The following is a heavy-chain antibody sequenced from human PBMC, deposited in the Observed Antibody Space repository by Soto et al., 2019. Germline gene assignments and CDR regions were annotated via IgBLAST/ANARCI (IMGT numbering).Heavy chain of an antibody. V-gene: IGHV3-30*18. CDR3: VKVDYGAVSFLDS. CDR1: GFTFSSDA. J-gene: IGHJ4*02. Sequence: QVQLAESGGGVVQPWRSLRLSCAGSGFTFSSDAMHWVRQAPGKWLEWVAAISDDGSSEYSADSVKGRFTISRDNSKNTLFLEMNSLTAEDAGLYYCVKVDYGAVSFLDSWGQGTLVIVSS. D-gene: IGHD3-10*01. CDR2: ISDDGSSE.